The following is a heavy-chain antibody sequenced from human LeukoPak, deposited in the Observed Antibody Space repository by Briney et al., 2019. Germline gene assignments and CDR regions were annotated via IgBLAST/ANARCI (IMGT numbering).Heavy chain of an antibody. J-gene: IGHJ4*02. D-gene: IGHD3-22*01. CDR1: GFTFSDYY. CDR3: ARVHYPYSSGYYYSYFDY. Sequence: AGSLRLSCAASGFTFSDYYMSWIRQAPGKGLEWVSYISSSGSTIYYADSVKGRFTISRDNAKNSLYLQMNSLRAEDTAVYYCARVHYPYSSGYYYSYFDYWGQGTLVTVSS. CDR2: ISSSGSTI. V-gene: IGHV3-11*01.